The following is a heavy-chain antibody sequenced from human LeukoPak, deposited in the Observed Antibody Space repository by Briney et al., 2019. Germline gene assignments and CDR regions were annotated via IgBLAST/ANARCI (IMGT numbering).Heavy chain of an antibody. CDR2: ISPSGGST. J-gene: IGHJ6*02. CDR3: ARESVSTISLDV. D-gene: IGHD5/OR15-5a*01. Sequence: GASVKVSCKASGYTFTSYYMHWVRQAPGQGLEWMGIISPSGGSTSYAQKFQGRVTMTRDTSTSTVYMELSSLRSEDTAVYYCARESVSTISLDVWGQGTTVTVSS. V-gene: IGHV1-46*01. CDR1: GYTFTSYY.